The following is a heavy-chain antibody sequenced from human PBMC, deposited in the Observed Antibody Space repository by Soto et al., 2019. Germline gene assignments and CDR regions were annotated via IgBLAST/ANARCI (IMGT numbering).Heavy chain of an antibody. D-gene: IGHD5-18*01. CDR1: GFTFSGSA. CDR3: STVGIQLYEGGY. Sequence: EVQLVESGGGLVQPGGSLKLSCAASGFTFSGSAMHWVRQASGKGLEWVGRIRSKANSYATAYAASVQGRFTISRDDSKNTAYLQMNSLKTEDTAVYYCSTVGIQLYEGGYWGQVTLGTVAS. J-gene: IGHJ4*02. V-gene: IGHV3-73*02. CDR2: IRSKANSYAT.